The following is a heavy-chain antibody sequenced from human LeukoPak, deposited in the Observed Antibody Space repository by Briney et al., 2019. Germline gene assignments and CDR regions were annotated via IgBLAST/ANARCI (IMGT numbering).Heavy chain of an antibody. CDR3: ARDYSGYEKGFDV. Sequence: PGGSLRLSCAASGFSLSSNYMSWVRQPPGKGLEWVSIIYAGGDTYYADSVQGRFTLSRDNSKNTLYLQMNSLRAEDTAVYFCARDYSGYEKGFDVWGQGTLVTVSS. J-gene: IGHJ3*01. CDR1: GFSLSSNY. D-gene: IGHD5-12*01. CDR2: IYAGGDT. V-gene: IGHV3-66*01.